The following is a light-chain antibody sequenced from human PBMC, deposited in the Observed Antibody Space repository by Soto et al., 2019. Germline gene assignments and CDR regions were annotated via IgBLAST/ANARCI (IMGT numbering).Light chain of an antibody. CDR2: LNSDGSH. CDR1: SGHSNYA. V-gene: IGLV4-69*01. CDR3: QTWGTGIVL. Sequence: QAVVTQSPSASASLGASVKLTCTLNSGHSNYAIAWHQQQPEKGPRYLMKLNSDGSHSKGDGIPDRFSGSSSGAERYLTISSLQSEDEADYYCQTWGTGIVLFGGGTKVTVL. J-gene: IGLJ2*01.